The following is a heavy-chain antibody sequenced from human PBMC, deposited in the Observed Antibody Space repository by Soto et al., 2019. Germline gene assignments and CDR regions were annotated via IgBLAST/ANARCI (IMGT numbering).Heavy chain of an antibody. D-gene: IGHD3-22*01. Sequence: QVQLQQRGAGLLKPSETLSLTCAAYVGSFGGYYWNWIRLPPGKGLEWIGQINQSGSTNYSPSLKSRVTVSVDTTNNQIFLKIHAFAAADAAVYYCARVRYSDSSDFYDSSDIWGQWTMVT. J-gene: IGHJ3*02. CDR1: VGSFGGYY. CDR2: INQSGST. V-gene: IGHV4-34*01. CDR3: ARVRYSDSSDFYDSSDI.